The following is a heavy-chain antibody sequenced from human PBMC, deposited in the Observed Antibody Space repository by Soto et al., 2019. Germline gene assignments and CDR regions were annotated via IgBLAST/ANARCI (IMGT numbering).Heavy chain of an antibody. D-gene: IGHD6-13*01. Sequence: QVQLVQSGAEVKKPGSSVKVSCKASGGTFSSYAISWVRQAPGQGLEWMGGIIPIFGTVNYAEKFQGRDTITEDEDTSTAYMELSSLRSEDTAVYYCARGGAAAAPGWYFDYWGQGTLVTVSS. CDR3: ARGGAAAAPGWYFDY. J-gene: IGHJ4*02. V-gene: IGHV1-69*01. CDR2: IIPIFGTV. CDR1: GGTFSSYA.